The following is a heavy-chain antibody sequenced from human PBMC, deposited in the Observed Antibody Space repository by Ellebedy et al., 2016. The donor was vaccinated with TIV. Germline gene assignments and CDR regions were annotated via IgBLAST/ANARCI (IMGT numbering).Heavy chain of an antibody. CDR3: AKDLGFAMDV. Sequence: GESLKIPCAASGFIFNNYNLHWVRQAPGKGLEWVAIAHNDETYKFYADSVKGRFTVSRDNSGNTAYLHMSSLRVGETAVYYCAKDLGFAMDVWGQGTTVTVSS. CDR1: GFIFNNYN. J-gene: IGHJ6*02. CDR2: AHNDETYK. V-gene: IGHV3-30*02. D-gene: IGHD7-27*01.